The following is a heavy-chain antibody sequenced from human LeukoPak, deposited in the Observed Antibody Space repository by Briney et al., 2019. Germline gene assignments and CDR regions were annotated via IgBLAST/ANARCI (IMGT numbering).Heavy chain of an antibody. J-gene: IGHJ4*02. CDR1: GYTFTGYY. Sequence: ASVKVSCKASGYTFTGYYMHWVRQAPGQGLEWMGWINPNSGGTNYAQKFQGRVTMTRDTSISTAYMELSRLRSDDTAVYYCAREVGIAVAATDYWGQGTLVTVSS. V-gene: IGHV1-2*02. CDR3: AREVGIAVAATDY. D-gene: IGHD6-19*01. CDR2: INPNSGGT.